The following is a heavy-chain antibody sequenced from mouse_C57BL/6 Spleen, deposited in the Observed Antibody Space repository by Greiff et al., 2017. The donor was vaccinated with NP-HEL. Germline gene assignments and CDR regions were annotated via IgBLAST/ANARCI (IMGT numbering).Heavy chain of an antibody. CDR3: ERGGRGPFGD. Sequence: VQLQQSGAELVKPGASVKMSCKASGYTFTSYWITWVKQRPGQGLEWIGDIYPGSGSTNYNEQFKSKATLTVDPSSSTPYMPLTTLTSAASAVFNRERGGRGPFGDWGKGTLVTESA. J-gene: IGHJ3*01. V-gene: IGHV1-55*01. CDR2: IYPGSGST. CDR1: GYTFTSYW.